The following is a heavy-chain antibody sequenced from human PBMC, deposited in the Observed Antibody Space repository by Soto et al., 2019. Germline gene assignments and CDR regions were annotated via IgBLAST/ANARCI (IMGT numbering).Heavy chain of an antibody. CDR3: ANWVEGSSLYFDY. V-gene: IGHV3-53*01. J-gene: IGHJ4*02. CDR2: IYSGGST. CDR1: GFTVSSNY. Sequence: GGSLRLSCAASGFTVSSNYMSWVRQAPGKGLEWVSVIYSGGSTYYADSVKGRFTISRDNSKNTLYLQMNSLRAEDTAVYYCANWVEGSSLYFDYWGQGTLVTVSS. D-gene: IGHD6-13*01.